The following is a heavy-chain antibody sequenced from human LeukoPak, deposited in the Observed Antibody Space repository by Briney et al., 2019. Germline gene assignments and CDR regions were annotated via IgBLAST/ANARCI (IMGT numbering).Heavy chain of an antibody. CDR3: AREYCSGGSCRRWVDY. Sequence: GGSLRLSCAASGFTVSSNYMSWVRQAPGKGLEWVSYISSSSSTIYYADSVKGRFTISRDNAKNSLYLQMNSLRAEDTAVYYCAREYCSGGSCRRWVDYWGQGTLVTVSS. D-gene: IGHD2-15*01. CDR1: GFTVSSNY. J-gene: IGHJ4*02. V-gene: IGHV3-48*01. CDR2: ISSSSSTI.